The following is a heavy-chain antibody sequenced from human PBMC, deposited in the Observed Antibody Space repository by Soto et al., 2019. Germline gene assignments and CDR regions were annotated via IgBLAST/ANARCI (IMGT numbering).Heavy chain of an antibody. D-gene: IGHD6-13*01. CDR1: GFTFSSYG. CDR3: AKDTIAAAGTLGGMDV. V-gene: IGHV3-30*18. CDR2: ISYDGSNK. Sequence: HPGGSLRLSCAASGFTFSSYGMHWVRQAPGKGLEWVAVISYDGSNKYYADSVKGRFTISRDNSKNTLYLQMNSLRAEDTAVYYCAKDTIAAAGTLGGMDVWGQGTTVTVSS. J-gene: IGHJ6*02.